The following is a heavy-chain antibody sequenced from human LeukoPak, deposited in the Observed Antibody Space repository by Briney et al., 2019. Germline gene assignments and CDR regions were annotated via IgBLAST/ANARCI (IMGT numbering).Heavy chain of an antibody. Sequence: PGGSLRLSCVASEFTFEDYAMSWVRQVPGKGLEWVSLVSGDGYTTYYAASVKGRFSISRDNRKNSLYLQMNSLRADDTALYYCAKEVVEVIPTAVDGELYFYYYGMDVWGQGTTVIVSS. V-gene: IGHV3-43*02. J-gene: IGHJ6*02. CDR3: AKEVVEVIPTAVDGELYFYYYGMDV. D-gene: IGHD2-2*01. CDR2: VSGDGYTT. CDR1: EFTFEDYA.